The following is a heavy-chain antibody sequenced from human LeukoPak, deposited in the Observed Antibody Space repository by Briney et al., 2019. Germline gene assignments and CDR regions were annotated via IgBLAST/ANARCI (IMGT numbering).Heavy chain of an antibody. Sequence: GGSLRLSCAASGFTVSSNYVSWVRQAPGKGLEWVSIIYSAGATYCADSVRGRFTISRDNSKNTVSLQMNSLRAEDTAVYYCASGGLGARKYYSDPFHYWGQGTLVTVSS. CDR2: IYSAGAT. V-gene: IGHV3-53*01. J-gene: IGHJ4*02. CDR3: ASGGLGARKYYSDPFHY. CDR1: GFTVSSNY. D-gene: IGHD3-10*01.